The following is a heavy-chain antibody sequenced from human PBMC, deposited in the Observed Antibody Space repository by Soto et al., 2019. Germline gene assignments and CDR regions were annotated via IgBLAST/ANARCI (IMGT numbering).Heavy chain of an antibody. V-gene: IGHV4-34*01. J-gene: IGHJ4*02. D-gene: IGHD3-9*01. CDR1: GGSFSGYY. Sequence: SETLSLTCAVYGGSFSGYYWSWIRQPPGKGLEWIGEINHSGSTNYNPSLKSRVTISVDTSKNQFSLKLSSVTAADTAVYYCARGRRSGYDILTGYLTREYYFDYWGQGTLVTVSS. CDR2: INHSGST. CDR3: ARGRRSGYDILTGYLTREYYFDY.